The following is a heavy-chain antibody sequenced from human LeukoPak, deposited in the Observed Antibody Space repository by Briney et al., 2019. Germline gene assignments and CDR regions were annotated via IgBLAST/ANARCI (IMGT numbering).Heavy chain of an antibody. D-gene: IGHD1-26*01. CDR1: GYTFTSYG. Sequence: GASVKVSCKASGYTFTSYGISWVRQAPGQGLEWMGWISAYNGNTNYAQKLQGRVTMTTDTSTSTAYMELRSLRSDDTAVYYCARDLGRGSYWDWFDPWGQGTLVTVSS. J-gene: IGHJ5*02. CDR2: ISAYNGNT. CDR3: ARDLGRGSYWDWFDP. V-gene: IGHV1-18*01.